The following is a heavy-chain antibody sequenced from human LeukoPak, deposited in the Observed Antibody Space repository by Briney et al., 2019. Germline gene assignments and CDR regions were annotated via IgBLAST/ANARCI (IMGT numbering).Heavy chain of an antibody. CDR1: GYTFTNYY. D-gene: IGHD1-26*01. CDR3: ARHQIVGATRSPFDY. CDR2: ISPGDSDA. V-gene: IGHV5-51*01. J-gene: IGHJ4*02. Sequence: GESLKISCKCSGYTFTNYYIGWVRQMPGKGLEGMGSISPGDSDARYSPSFQGQVTISADKSISTAYLQWSSLKASDSAMYYCARHQIVGATRSPFDYWGQGTLVTVSS.